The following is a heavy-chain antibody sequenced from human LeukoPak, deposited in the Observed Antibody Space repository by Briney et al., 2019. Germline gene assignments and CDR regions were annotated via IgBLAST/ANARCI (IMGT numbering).Heavy chain of an antibody. CDR1: GFTFISYG. J-gene: IGHJ6*03. CDR2: IRNDGSKK. D-gene: IGHD3-22*01. CDR3: AKEWGKGYYYDSSGNRGYYYYYYMDV. V-gene: IGHV3-30*02. Sequence: GGSLRLSCAASGFTFISYGMHWVRQAPGKGLEWVALIRNDGSKKSYADAVKGRFTISRDNSKNTLYLQMNSLRAEDTAVYYCAKEWGKGYYYDSSGNRGYYYYYYMDVWGKGTTVTISS.